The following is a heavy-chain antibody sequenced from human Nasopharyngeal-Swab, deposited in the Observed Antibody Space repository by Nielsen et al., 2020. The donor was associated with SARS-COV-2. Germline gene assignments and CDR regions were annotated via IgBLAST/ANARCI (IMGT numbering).Heavy chain of an antibody. CDR3: ARVSGYSGYDFYNWFDP. CDR1: GFTFSCYE. J-gene: IGHJ5*02. CDR2: ISSSGSTI. D-gene: IGHD5-12*01. V-gene: IGHV3-48*03. Sequence: SLKISCASSGFTFSCYEMNWVRQAPGKGLEWVSYISSSGSTIYYADSVKGRFTISRDNAKNSLYLQMNSLRAEDTAVYYCARVSGYSGYDFYNWFDPWGQGTLVTVSS.